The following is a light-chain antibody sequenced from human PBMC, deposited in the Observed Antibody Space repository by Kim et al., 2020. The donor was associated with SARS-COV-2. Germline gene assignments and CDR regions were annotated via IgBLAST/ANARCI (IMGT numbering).Light chain of an antibody. CDR1: SSDVGGYNY. J-gene: IGLJ2*01. CDR2: EVS. V-gene: IGLV2-8*01. CDR3: SSYAGSNNLV. Sequence: GQTVTISCTGTSSDVGGYNYVSWYQQHPGKAPKLMIYEVSKRPSGVPDRFSGSKSGNTASLTVSGLQAEDEADYYCSSYAGSNNLVFGGGTKLTVL.